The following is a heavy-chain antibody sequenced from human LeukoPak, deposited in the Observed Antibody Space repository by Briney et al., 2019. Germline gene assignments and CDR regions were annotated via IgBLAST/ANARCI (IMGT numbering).Heavy chain of an antibody. CDR1: GFTFSSYG. CDR3: AKDQGGSYYYYGMDV. Sequence: GGSLRLSCAASGFTFSSYGMHWVRQAPGKGLEWVAFIRYDGSNKYYADSVKGRFTISRDNSKHTLYLQMNSLRAEDTAVYYCAKDQGGSYYYYGMDVWGQGTTVTVSS. V-gene: IGHV3-30*02. J-gene: IGHJ6*02. CDR2: IRYDGSNK. D-gene: IGHD3-10*01.